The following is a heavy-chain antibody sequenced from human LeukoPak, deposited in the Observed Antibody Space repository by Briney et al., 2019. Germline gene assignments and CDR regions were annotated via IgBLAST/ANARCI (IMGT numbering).Heavy chain of an antibody. V-gene: IGHV3-23*01. CDR2: ISGSGGST. CDR3: TKSPYSSSWYYFDY. Sequence: GGSLRLSCAASGFSFSSYAMTWVRQAPGKGLEWVSGISGSGGSTYYADSVKGRFTISRDNSKNTLYLQMNSLRAEDTVVYYCTKSPYSSSWYYFDYWGQGTLVTVSS. J-gene: IGHJ4*02. D-gene: IGHD6-13*01. CDR1: GFSFSSYA.